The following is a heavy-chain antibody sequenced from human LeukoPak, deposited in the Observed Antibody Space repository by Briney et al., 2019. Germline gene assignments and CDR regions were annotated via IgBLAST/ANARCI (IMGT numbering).Heavy chain of an antibody. CDR3: AKDLLSSSWYHFDY. CDR2: ISGSGGST. D-gene: IGHD6-13*01. Sequence: GGSLRLSCAASGFTFSSYAMSWVRQAPGKGLEWVSAISGSGGSTYYADSVKGRFTISRGNSKNTLYLQMNSLRAEDTAVYYCAKDLLSSSWYHFDYWGQGTLVTVSS. J-gene: IGHJ4*02. CDR1: GFTFSSYA. V-gene: IGHV3-23*01.